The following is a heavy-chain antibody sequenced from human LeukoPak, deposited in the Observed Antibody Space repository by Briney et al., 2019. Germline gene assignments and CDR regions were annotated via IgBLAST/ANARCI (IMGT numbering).Heavy chain of an antibody. V-gene: IGHV1-8*03. CDR3: ARGGYSSSWIRVYYYYYYMDV. CDR2: MNPNSGNT. J-gene: IGHJ6*03. Sequence: ASVKVSCKASGYTFTGYYIHWVRQAPGQGLEWMGWMNPNSGNTGYAQKFQGRVTITRNTSISTAYMELSSLRSEDTAVYYCARGGYSSSWIRVYYYYYYMDVWGKGTTVTVSS. D-gene: IGHD6-13*01. CDR1: GYTFTGYY.